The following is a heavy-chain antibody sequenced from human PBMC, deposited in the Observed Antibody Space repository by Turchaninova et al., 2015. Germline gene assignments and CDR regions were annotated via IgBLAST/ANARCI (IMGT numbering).Heavy chain of an antibody. D-gene: IGHD6-13*01. CDR3: ARVRSYSNTWYYFDS. CDR2: ITPYPGGT. CDR1: GYTFTGYS. J-gene: IGHJ4*02. V-gene: IGHV1-2*04. Sequence: QVQLVQSGAEVKKPGASVKVSCTASGYTFTGYSIHWVRQAPGQGLGWMGWITPYPGGTNYAQKFQDWVTVTRDTSISTAYMELSRLTSDHTAVYYCARVRSYSNTWYYFDSWGQGTLITVSS.